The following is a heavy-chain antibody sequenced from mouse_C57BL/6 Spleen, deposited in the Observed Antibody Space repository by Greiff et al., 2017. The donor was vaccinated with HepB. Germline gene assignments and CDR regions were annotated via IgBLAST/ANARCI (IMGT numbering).Heavy chain of an antibody. CDR3: ARSESYYDYSWFAY. CDR1: GYTFTSYW. V-gene: IGHV1-52*01. J-gene: IGHJ3*01. D-gene: IGHD2-4*01. Sequence: QVQLKQPGAELVRPGSSVKLSCKASGYTFTSYWMHWVKQRPIQGLEWIGNIDPSDSETHYNQKFKDKATLTVDKSSSTAYMQLSSLTSEDSAVYYCARSESYYDYSWFAYWGQGTLVTVSA. CDR2: IDPSDSET.